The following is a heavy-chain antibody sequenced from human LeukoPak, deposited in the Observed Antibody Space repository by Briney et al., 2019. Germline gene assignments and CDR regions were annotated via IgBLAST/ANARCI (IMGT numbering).Heavy chain of an antibody. CDR2: MNPNSGNT. Sequence: ASVKVSCKASGGTFTSYDINWVRQATGQGLEWMGWMNPNSGNTGYAQKFQGRVTITRNTSISTAYMELSSLRSEDTAVYYCARGGGYSGYDQGFGARYAFDIWGQGTMVTVSS. J-gene: IGHJ3*02. CDR1: GGTFTSYD. CDR3: ARGGGYSGYDQGFGARYAFDI. V-gene: IGHV1-8*03. D-gene: IGHD5-12*01.